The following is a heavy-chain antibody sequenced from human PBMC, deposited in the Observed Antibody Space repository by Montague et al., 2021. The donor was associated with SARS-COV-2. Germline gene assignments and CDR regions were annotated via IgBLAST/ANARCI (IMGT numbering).Heavy chain of an antibody. D-gene: IGHD1-7*01. CDR3: ARVRSGTKFYYWGYYGMDV. J-gene: IGHJ6*02. Sequence: SETLSLTCAVYGGSFSGYYWSWIRQPPGKGLEWIGEINHSGSTNYNPSLKSRVTISVDTSKNQFSLKLSSVTAADTAVYYCARVRSGTKFYYWGYYGMDVWGQGTTVTVSS. CDR1: GGSFSGYY. CDR2: INHSGST. V-gene: IGHV4-34*01.